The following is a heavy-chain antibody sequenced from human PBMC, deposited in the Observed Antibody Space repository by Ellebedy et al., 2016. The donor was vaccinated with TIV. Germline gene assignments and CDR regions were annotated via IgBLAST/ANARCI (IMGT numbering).Heavy chain of an antibody. CDR2: ISSSSSYI. CDR1: GFTFSSYS. D-gene: IGHD3-22*01. J-gene: IGHJ4*02. V-gene: IGHV3-21*01. CDR3: ARERVYYDSSGPFDY. Sequence: PGGSLRLSCAASGFTFSSYSMNWVRQAPGKGLEWVSSISSSSSYIYYADSVKGRFTIFRDNSKNTMYLQMNSLRPEDTSVYYCARERVYYDSSGPFDYWGQGTLVTVSS.